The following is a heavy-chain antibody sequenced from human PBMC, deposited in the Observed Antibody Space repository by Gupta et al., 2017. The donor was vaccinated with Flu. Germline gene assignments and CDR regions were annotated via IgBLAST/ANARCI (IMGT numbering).Heavy chain of an antibody. J-gene: IGHJ2*01. CDR1: GFTFSSYA. V-gene: IGHV3-23*01. CDR3: ARGYSSGWYVDWYFDL. D-gene: IGHD6-19*01. Sequence: EVQLLESGGGLVQPGGSLRLSCAAPGFTFSSYAMSWVRQAPGKGLEWVSAISGSGGSTYYADSVKGRFTISRDNSKNTLDLQMNSMRAEETAVYYCARGYSSGWYVDWYFDLWGRGTLVTVSS. CDR2: ISGSGGST.